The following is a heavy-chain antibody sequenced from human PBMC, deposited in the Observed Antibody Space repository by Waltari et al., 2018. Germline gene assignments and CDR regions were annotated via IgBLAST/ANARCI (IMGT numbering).Heavy chain of an antibody. CDR3: AKDRMVRGVITNWFDP. CDR2: ISWNSDSI. V-gene: IGHV3-9*01. D-gene: IGHD3-10*01. J-gene: IGHJ5*02. CDR1: GFTFDDYA. Sequence: EVQLVESGGGLVQPGRSLSLSCAASGFTFDDYALHWVRQAPGQGLEWVSGISWNSDSIGYADSVKGRFTISRDNAKNSLYLQMNSLRAEDTALYYCAKDRMVRGVITNWFDPWGQGTLVTVSS.